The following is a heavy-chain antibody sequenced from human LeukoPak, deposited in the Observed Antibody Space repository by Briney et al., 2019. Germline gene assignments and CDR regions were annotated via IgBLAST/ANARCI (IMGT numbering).Heavy chain of an antibody. D-gene: IGHD6-19*01. CDR1: GFTFDDYA. CDR3: AKDMAYSSGWYGIDY. J-gene: IGHJ4*02. V-gene: IGHV3-43*02. Sequence: GGSLRLSCEASGFTFDDYAMHWVRQAPGKGLEWVSLISGDGGSTHHADSVKGRFTISRDNSKNSLYLQMNGLRTEDTALYYCAKDMAYSSGWYGIDYWGQGTLVTVSS. CDR2: ISGDGGST.